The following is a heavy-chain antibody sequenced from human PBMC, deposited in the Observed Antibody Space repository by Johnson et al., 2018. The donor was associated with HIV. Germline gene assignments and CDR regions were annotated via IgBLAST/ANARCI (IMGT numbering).Heavy chain of an antibody. CDR2: IKGKTDGGTT. J-gene: IGHJ3*02. CDR1: GFTFSDAW. D-gene: IGHD3-10*01. Sequence: MQLVESGGGLVKPGGSLRLSCAASGFTFSDAWMTWVRQAPGKGLEWIGRIKGKTDGGTTDYDAPVKGRFTISRDNSKNTVYLQMNSLRGEDTAVYYCARDRGLDAFDIWGQGTMVTVSS. CDR3: ARDRGLDAFDI. V-gene: IGHV3-15*01.